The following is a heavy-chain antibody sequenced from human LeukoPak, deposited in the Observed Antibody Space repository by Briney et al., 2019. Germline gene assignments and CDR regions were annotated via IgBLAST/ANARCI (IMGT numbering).Heavy chain of an antibody. J-gene: IGHJ5*02. Sequence: VSVKVSCKASGYTFTSYGISWVRQAPGQGLEWMGWISAYNGNTNYAQKLQGRVTMTTDTSTSTAYLELRSLRSDDTAVYYCAREGDYGGYNWFDPWGQGTLVTVSS. CDR1: GYTFTSYG. D-gene: IGHD4-23*01. CDR3: AREGDYGGYNWFDP. V-gene: IGHV1-18*01. CDR2: ISAYNGNT.